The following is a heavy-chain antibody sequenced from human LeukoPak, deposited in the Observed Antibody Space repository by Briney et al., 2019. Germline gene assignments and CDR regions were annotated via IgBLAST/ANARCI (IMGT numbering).Heavy chain of an antibody. V-gene: IGHV4-4*07. D-gene: IGHD3-22*01. Sequence: PSETLSLTCTVSGGSISSYYWSWIRQPAGKGLEWIGRIYTSGSTNYNPSLKSRVTMSVDTSKNQFSLKLSSVTAADTAVYYCAMGYYDSSGYYSFDYWGQGTLVTVSS. J-gene: IGHJ4*02. CDR2: IYTSGST. CDR3: AMGYYDSSGYYSFDY. CDR1: GGSISSYY.